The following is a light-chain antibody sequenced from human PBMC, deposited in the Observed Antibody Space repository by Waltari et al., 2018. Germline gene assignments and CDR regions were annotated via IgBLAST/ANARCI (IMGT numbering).Light chain of an antibody. J-gene: IGKJ1*01. CDR1: QSLTLTY. V-gene: IGKV3-20*01. CDR2: GIS. CDR3: QQYDSLPWT. Sequence: VLLQSPGILSLSPGERATLSCRASQSLTLTYLAWFQQSPGQAPRLLIYGISNRATGVPERFSGSGSGTDFTLTISRLEPEDFAVYYCQQYDSLPWTFGQGTKVEIK.